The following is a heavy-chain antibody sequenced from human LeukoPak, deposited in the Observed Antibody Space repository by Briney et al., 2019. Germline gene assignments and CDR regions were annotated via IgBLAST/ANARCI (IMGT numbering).Heavy chain of an antibody. Sequence: PSETLSLTCTVSGGSISSSGYYWSWIRQHPEKGLEWIGYIYYSGSTYYNPSLKSRLTISVDTSKNQFSLKLSSVTAADTAIYNCARAHDILTGYYRFDYWGQGTLVTVSS. CDR3: ARAHDILTGYYRFDY. D-gene: IGHD3-9*01. V-gene: IGHV4-31*03. J-gene: IGHJ4*02. CDR2: IYYSGST. CDR1: GGSISSSGYY.